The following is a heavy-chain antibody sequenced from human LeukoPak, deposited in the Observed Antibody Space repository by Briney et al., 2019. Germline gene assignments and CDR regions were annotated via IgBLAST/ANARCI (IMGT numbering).Heavy chain of an antibody. CDR3: ARDRYYGSGSYSDHWFDP. D-gene: IGHD3-10*01. J-gene: IGHJ5*02. Sequence: SETLSLTCPVSGGSISSYYWSWIRQPPGKGLEWIGYIYYSGSTNYNPSLKSRVTISVDTSKNQFSLKLSSVTAADTAVYYCARDRYYGSGSYSDHWFDPWGQGTLVTVSS. CDR1: GGSISSYY. CDR2: IYYSGST. V-gene: IGHV4-59*01.